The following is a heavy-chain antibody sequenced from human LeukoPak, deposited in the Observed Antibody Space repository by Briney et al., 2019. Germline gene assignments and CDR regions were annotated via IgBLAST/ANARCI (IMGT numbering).Heavy chain of an antibody. V-gene: IGHV4-34*01. D-gene: IGHD3-22*01. Sequence: SETLSLTCAVYGGSFSGYYWSWIRQPPGKGLEWIGEINHSGSTNYNPSLKSRVTISVDTSKNQFSLKLSSVTAADTAVYYCARDMIVKYDAFDIWGQGTMVTVSS. CDR1: GGSFSGYY. J-gene: IGHJ3*02. CDR3: ARDMIVKYDAFDI. CDR2: INHSGST.